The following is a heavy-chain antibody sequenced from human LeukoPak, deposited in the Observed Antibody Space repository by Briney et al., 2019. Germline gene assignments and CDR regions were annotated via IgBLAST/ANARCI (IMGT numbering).Heavy chain of an antibody. CDR1: GYTFTGSY. CDR3: ARPYDSSGYYPPDDAFDI. V-gene: IGHV1-2*02. Sequence: PGASGNVSSKASGYTFTGSYMQWARQAPGQGIEWMGWINPNSGSTNYAQKFQGRVTMTRDTSISTAYMELSRLRSDDTAVYYCARPYDSSGYYPPDDAFDIWGQGTMVTVSS. CDR2: INPNSGST. J-gene: IGHJ3*02. D-gene: IGHD3-22*01.